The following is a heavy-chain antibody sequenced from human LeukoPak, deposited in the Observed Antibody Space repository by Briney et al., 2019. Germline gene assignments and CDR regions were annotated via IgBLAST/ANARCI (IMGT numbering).Heavy chain of an antibody. D-gene: IGHD3-10*01. J-gene: IGHJ4*02. CDR2: ISAYNGNT. CDR3: ARDLVRGVISWVFDY. V-gene: IGHV1-18*01. Sequence: ASVKVSCKASGYIFTGYYIHWVRQAPGQGLEWMGWISAYNGNTNYAQKLQGRVTMTTDTSTSTAYMELRSLRSDDTAVYYCARDLVRGVISWVFDYWGQGTLVTVSS. CDR1: GYIFTGYY.